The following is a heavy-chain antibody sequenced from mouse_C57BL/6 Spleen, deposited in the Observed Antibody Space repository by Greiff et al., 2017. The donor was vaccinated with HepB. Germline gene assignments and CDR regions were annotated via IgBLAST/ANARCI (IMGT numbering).Heavy chain of an antibody. D-gene: IGHD1-1*01. CDR1: GYTFTDYE. CDR2: IDPETGGT. V-gene: IGHV1-15*01. Sequence: VQLQQSGAELVRPGASVTLSCKASGYTFTDYEMHWVKQTPVHGLEWIGAIDPETGGTAYNQKFKGKAILTADKSSSTAYMELRSLTSEDSAVCYSTKGGYYGSSYGYFDVWGTGTTVTVSS. J-gene: IGHJ1*03. CDR3: TKGGYYGSSYGYFDV.